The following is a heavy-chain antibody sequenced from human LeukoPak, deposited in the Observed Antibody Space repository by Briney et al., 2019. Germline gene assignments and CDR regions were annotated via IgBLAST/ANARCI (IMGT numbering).Heavy chain of an antibody. V-gene: IGHV3-30*18. CDR3: AKDYDSSGYYNFDY. J-gene: IGHJ4*02. CDR1: GFTFSSYG. D-gene: IGHD3-22*01. Sequence: GRSLRLSCTASGFTFSSYGMHWVRQAPGKGLEWVAVISYDGSNKYYADSVKGRFTISRDNSKNTLYLQMNSLRAEDTAVYYCAKDYDSSGYYNFDYWGQGTLVTVSS. CDR2: ISYDGSNK.